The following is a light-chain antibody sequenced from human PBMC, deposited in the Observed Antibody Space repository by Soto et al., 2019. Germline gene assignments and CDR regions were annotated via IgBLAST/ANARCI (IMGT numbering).Light chain of an antibody. Sequence: EIVLTQSPATLSLSPGERATLSCRASQSVSSYLAWYQQKPGQPPRLLIYDASNRATGIPARFSGSGSGTDFTLTISSLEPEDFAVYYCQQRSNWPPTVGQGTKLEIK. CDR1: QSVSSY. V-gene: IGKV3-11*01. CDR3: QQRSNWPPT. J-gene: IGKJ2*01. CDR2: DAS.